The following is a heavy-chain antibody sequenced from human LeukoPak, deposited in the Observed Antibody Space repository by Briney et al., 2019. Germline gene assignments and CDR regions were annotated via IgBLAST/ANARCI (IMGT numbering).Heavy chain of an antibody. CDR2: VSRSSSHI. J-gene: IGHJ4*02. CDR1: GFTFSSYV. D-gene: IGHD2-21*02. V-gene: IGHV3-21*01. CDR3: ARDPSSDRYQYFDF. Sequence: PGGSLRLSCVASGFTFSSYVMSWVRQAPGKGLEWVSSVSRSSSHIYYADSAKGRFTISRDNAKDSLFLQMDIVTAEDTAVYYCARDPSSDRYQYFDFWGQGVLVTVSS.